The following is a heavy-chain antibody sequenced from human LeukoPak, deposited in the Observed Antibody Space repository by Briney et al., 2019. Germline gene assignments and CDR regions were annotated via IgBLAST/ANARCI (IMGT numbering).Heavy chain of an antibody. Sequence: GGSLRLSCAASGFTFSRYYMHWVRQAPGKGLVWVSRINSDGSGTTYADSVEGRFTVSRDNAKNTLYLQMNSLRVEDTAMYYCTRVFAGDEYSSSGYWGQGTLVTVSS. CDR2: INSDGSGT. J-gene: IGHJ4*02. V-gene: IGHV3-74*01. CDR1: GFTFSRYY. D-gene: IGHD6-13*01. CDR3: TRVFAGDEYSSSGY.